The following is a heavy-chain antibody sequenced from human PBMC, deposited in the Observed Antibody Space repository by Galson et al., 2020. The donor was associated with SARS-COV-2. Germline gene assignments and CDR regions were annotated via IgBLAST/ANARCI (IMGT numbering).Heavy chain of an antibody. CDR2: IYYSGST. D-gene: IGHD3-10*01. V-gene: IGHV4-31*03. Sequence: SETLSLTCTVSGGSISSGGYYWSWIRQHPGKGLEWIGYIYYSGSTYYNPSLKSRVTISVDTSKNQFSLKLSSVTAADTAVYYCARDRITMVRGVNQSPIYYGMDGWGQGTTVTVSS. CDR3: ARDRITMVRGVNQSPIYYGMDG. J-gene: IGHJ6*02. CDR1: GGSISSGGYY.